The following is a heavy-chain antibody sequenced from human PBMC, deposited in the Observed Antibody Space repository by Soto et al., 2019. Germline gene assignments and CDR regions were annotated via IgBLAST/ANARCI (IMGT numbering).Heavy chain of an antibody. CDR2: ISGSGGST. CDR1: GFTFSSYA. Sequence: PGESLKISCAASGFTFSSYAMSWVRQAPGKGLEWVSAISGSGGSTYYADSVKGRFTISRDNSKNTLYLQMNSLRAEDTAVYYCAKQYYSSGWNWFDPWGQGTLVTVS. CDR3: AKQYYSSGWNWFDP. J-gene: IGHJ5*02. D-gene: IGHD6-19*01. V-gene: IGHV3-23*01.